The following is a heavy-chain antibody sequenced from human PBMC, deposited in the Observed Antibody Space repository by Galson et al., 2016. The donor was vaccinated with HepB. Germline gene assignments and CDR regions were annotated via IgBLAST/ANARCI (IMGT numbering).Heavy chain of an antibody. D-gene: IGHD3-3*01. CDR2: IYYSRTT. CDR3: VLIPYNFWSGYTYYFDS. Sequence: SETLSLTCTVSGGSISSSRHYWGWIRQPPGNGPEWIGSIYYSRTTYYNPSLKSRVTISVDTSKDQFPLKLSSVTAADTAVYYCVLIPYNFWSGYTYYFDSWGQGTLVTVSS. CDR1: GGSISSSRHY. J-gene: IGHJ4*02. V-gene: IGHV4-39*01.